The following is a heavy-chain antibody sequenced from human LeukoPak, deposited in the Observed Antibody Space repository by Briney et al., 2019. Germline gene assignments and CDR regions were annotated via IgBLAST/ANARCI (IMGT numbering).Heavy chain of an antibody. CDR2: ISSSSSTI. V-gene: IGHV3-48*02. Sequence: GGSLRLSCAASGFTFSSYSMNWVRQAPGEGLEWVSYISSSSSTIYYADSVKGRFTISRDNAKNSLYLQMNSLRDEDTAVYYCARAKNPYCGGDCRWFDPWGQGTLVTVSS. J-gene: IGHJ5*02. CDR1: GFTFSSYS. D-gene: IGHD2-21*02. CDR3: ARAKNPYCGGDCRWFDP.